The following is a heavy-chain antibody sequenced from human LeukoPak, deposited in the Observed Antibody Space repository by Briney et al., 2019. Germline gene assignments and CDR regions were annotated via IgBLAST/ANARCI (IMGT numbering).Heavy chain of an antibody. CDR1: GFTFSSYA. V-gene: IGHV3-23*01. CDR2: ISGSGGST. CDR3: AKPGEAGIAARGDYYYGMDV. Sequence: PGGSLRLSCAASGFTFSSYAMSWVRQAPGKGLEWVSAISGSGGSTYYADSVKGRFTISRDNSKNTLYLQMNSLRAEDTAVYYCAKPGEAGIAARGDYYYGMDVWGQGTTVTASS. D-gene: IGHD6-6*01. J-gene: IGHJ6*02.